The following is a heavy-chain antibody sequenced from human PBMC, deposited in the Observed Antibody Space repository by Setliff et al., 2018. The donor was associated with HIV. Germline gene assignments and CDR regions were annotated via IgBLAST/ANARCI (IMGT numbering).Heavy chain of an antibody. CDR1: GFTFSRYV. V-gene: IGHV3-74*01. J-gene: IGHJ4*02. D-gene: IGHD7-27*01. CDR2: INSDGTIT. Sequence: GGSLRLSCAASGFTFSRYVMHWVSQDEGKGLVWVSRINSDGTITNYADSVKGRFTISRDNARNTLYLQMNSLRAEDTAVYYCARDLNWVIYDYWGQGTLVTVSS. CDR3: ARDLNWVIYDY.